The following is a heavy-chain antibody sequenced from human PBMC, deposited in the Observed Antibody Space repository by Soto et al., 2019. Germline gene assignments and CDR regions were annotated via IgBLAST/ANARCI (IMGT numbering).Heavy chain of an antibody. Sequence: QVQLQQWGAGLLKPSETLSLTCAVYGGSFSGYYWSWIRQPPGKGLEWIGEINHSGSTNYNPSLKSRVTISVDTSKNQFSLKLSSVTAADTAVYYCARSRRDTAMVTVDYWGQGTLVTVSS. CDR1: GGSFSGYY. CDR2: INHSGST. V-gene: IGHV4-34*01. J-gene: IGHJ4*02. CDR3: ARSRRDTAMVTVDY. D-gene: IGHD5-18*01.